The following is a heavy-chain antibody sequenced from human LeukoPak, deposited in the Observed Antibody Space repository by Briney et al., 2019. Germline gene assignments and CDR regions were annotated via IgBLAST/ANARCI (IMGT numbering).Heavy chain of an antibody. V-gene: IGHV3-30-3*01. CDR2: ISYDGSNK. CDR3: ARDFRRSRPALYYYYGMDV. CDR1: GFTFSSYA. D-gene: IGHD2-15*01. J-gene: IGHJ6*02. Sequence: GRSLRLSCAASGFTFSSYAMHWVRQAPGKGLEWVAVISYDGSNKYYADSVKGRFTISRDNSKNTLYLQMNSLRAEDTAVYYCARDFRRSRPALYYYYGMDVWGQGTTVTVSS.